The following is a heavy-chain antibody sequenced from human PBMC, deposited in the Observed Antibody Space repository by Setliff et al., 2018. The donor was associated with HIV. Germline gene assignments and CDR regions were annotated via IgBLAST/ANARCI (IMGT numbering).Heavy chain of an antibody. CDR2: ISGSGGST. CDR3: AKLADGDFPVDY. Sequence: PGGSLRLSCAASGFTFSSYAMSWVRQAPGKGLGRVSAISGSGGSTYHADSAKGRFTISRDNSKNTLYLQMNSLRAEDTAVYYCAKLADGDFPVDYWGQGTLVTVSS. J-gene: IGHJ4*02. D-gene: IGHD4-17*01. V-gene: IGHV3-23*01. CDR1: GFTFSSYA.